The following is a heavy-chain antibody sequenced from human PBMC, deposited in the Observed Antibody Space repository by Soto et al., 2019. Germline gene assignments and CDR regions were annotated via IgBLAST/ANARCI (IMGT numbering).Heavy chain of an antibody. J-gene: IGHJ4*02. V-gene: IGHV3-33*01. CDR2: IWYDGSNK. CDR3: ARDWGYCSSTSCYDLEGFDY. Sequence: QVQLVESGGGVVQPGRSLRLSCAASGFTFSSYGMHWVRQAPGKGLEWVAVIWYDGSNKYYADSVKGRFTISRDNSKNTLYLQMNSLRAEDTAVYYCARDWGYCSSTSCYDLEGFDYWGQGTLVTVSS. CDR1: GFTFSSYG. D-gene: IGHD2-2*01.